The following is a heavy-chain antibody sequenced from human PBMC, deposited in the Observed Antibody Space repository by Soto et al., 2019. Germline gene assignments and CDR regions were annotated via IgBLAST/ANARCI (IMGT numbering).Heavy chain of an antibody. V-gene: IGHV4-31*03. CDR3: ARGGRGATAPTTHHYYYMDV. D-gene: IGHD4-4*01. Sequence: SETLSLTCTVSGGSISSGGYYWSWIRQHPGKGLEWIGYIYYSGSTYYNPSLKSRVTISVDTSKNQFSLKLSSVTAADTAVYYCARGGRGATAPTTHHYYYMDVWGKGTTGTGSS. J-gene: IGHJ6*03. CDR1: GGSISSGGYY. CDR2: IYYSGST.